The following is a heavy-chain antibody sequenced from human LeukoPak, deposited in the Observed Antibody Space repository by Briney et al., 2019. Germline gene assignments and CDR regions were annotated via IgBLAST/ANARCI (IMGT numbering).Heavy chain of an antibody. J-gene: IGHJ4*02. Sequence: GGSLRLSCAASGFTFNNAWMSWVRQAPGKGLEWVGRIKSKTDGGTTDYAAPVKGRFTISRGDSKNTLYLQMNSLKTEDTAVYYCTTGIRLLPFYFDYWGQGTLVTVSS. CDR3: TTGIRLLPFYFDY. CDR1: GFTFNNAW. V-gene: IGHV3-15*01. CDR2: IKSKTDGGTT. D-gene: IGHD3-22*01.